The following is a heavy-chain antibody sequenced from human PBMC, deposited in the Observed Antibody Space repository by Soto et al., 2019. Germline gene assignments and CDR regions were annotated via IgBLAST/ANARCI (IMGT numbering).Heavy chain of an antibody. D-gene: IGHD5-12*01. CDR2: IYYSGST. J-gene: IGHJ3*02. CDR1: CGSISSYY. V-gene: IGHV4-59*01. Sequence: SETLSLTCTVSCGSISSYYWSWIRQPPGKGLEWIGYIYYSGSTNYNPSLKSRVTISVDTSKNQFSLKLSSVTAADTAVYYCARGDSGPGTFDIWGQGTMVTVSS. CDR3: ARGDSGPGTFDI.